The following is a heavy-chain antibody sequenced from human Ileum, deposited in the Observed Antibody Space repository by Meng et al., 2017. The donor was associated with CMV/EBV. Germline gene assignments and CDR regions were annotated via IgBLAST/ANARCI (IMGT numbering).Heavy chain of an antibody. J-gene: IGHJ5*02. Sequence: GESLKISCAASGFTFSSYSMNWVRQAPGKGLEGGSYIGSSGSTMYYADSVKGRFTISRDNAKNSLYLEMNSLRAEGTAVYYCARKGYGMLGAWGQGNRVTCAS. V-gene: IGHV3-48*04. CDR1: GFTFSSYS. CDR2: IGSSGSTM. CDR3: ARKGYGMLGA. D-gene: IGHD2-15*01.